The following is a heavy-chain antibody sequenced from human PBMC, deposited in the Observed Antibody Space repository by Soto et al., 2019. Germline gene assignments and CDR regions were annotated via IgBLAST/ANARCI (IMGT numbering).Heavy chain of an antibody. CDR1: GYSFTSYW. Sequence: PGESLKICCKGSGYSFTSYWIGWVRQMPGKGLAWMEIISPADSDPKYSPSFQGQVTSSAAKSTSTTYLQWSSLKASDTAMYSCARREGDYSDSSGGENGVGVWGQGTTGTVSS. D-gene: IGHD3-22*01. J-gene: IGHJ6*01. CDR3: ARREGDYSDSSGGENGVGV. CDR2: ISPADSDP. V-gene: IGHV5-51*01.